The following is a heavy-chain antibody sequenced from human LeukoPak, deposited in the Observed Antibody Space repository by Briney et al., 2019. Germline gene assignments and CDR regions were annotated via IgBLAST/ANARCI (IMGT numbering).Heavy chain of an antibody. V-gene: IGHV1-69*13. CDR1: GGTFSSYA. CDR2: IIPIFGTA. Sequence: ASVKVSCKASGGTFSSYAISWVRQAPGQGLEWMGGIIPIFGTANYAQKFQGRVTITADESTSTAYMELSSLRSEDTAVYYCAREESSSWPNYYYMDVWGKGTTVTVSS. D-gene: IGHD6-13*01. CDR3: AREESSSWPNYYYMDV. J-gene: IGHJ6*03.